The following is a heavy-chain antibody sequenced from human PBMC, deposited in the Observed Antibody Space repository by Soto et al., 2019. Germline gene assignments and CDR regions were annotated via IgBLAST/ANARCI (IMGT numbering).Heavy chain of an antibody. V-gene: IGHV6-1*01. CDR3: TRGGHGFTVFRMDV. Sequence: PSQTLSLTCVISGDSVSSGSDAWDKIRQSPSRGVGWLGRTYHRPKWYNEYAISVRSRITINPDTSKNEFALQLSSVTPEDTAVYFCTRGGHGFTVFRMDVWGQGTTVTVSS. CDR1: GDSVSSGSDA. J-gene: IGHJ6*02. D-gene: IGHD4-4*01. CDR2: TYHRPKWYN.